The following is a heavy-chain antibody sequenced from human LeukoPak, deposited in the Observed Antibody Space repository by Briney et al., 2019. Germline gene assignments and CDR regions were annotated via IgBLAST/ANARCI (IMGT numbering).Heavy chain of an antibody. Sequence: ASVKVSCKASGYTFTNYGITWVRQAPGQGLEWMGWISVYNGNTNYAQKLQGRVTMTTDTSTSTAYMELRSLRSDDTAVYYCARVQPGGYIDIWGQGTMVTVSS. CDR2: ISVYNGNT. J-gene: IGHJ3*02. CDR3: ARVQPGGYIDI. D-gene: IGHD3-22*01. V-gene: IGHV1-18*01. CDR1: GYTFTNYG.